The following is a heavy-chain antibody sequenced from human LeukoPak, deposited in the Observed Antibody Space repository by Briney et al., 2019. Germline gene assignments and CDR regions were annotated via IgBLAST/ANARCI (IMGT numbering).Heavy chain of an antibody. V-gene: IGHV1-46*01. CDR2: INPSGGST. CDR1: GYTFTSYA. Sequence: ASVKVSCKASGYTFTSYAMNWVRQAPGQGLEWMGIINPSGGSTSYAQKFQGRVAMTRDMSTSTVYMELSSLRSEDTAVYYCARDSEDTTMGPGYWGQGTLVTVSS. CDR3: ARDSEDTTMGPGY. D-gene: IGHD5-18*01. J-gene: IGHJ4*02.